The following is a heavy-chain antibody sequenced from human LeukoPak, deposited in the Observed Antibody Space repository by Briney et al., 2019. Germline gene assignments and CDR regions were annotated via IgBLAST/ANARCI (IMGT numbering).Heavy chain of an antibody. CDR3: AGDPFGYDPAYYFDY. Sequence: SETLSLTCAVSGYSISSGYYWGWIRQPPGKGLEWIGSIYHSGSTYYNPSLKSRVTISVDTSKNQFSLKLSSVTAADTAVYYCAGDPFGYDPAYYFDYWGQGTLVTVSS. CDR2: IYHSGST. J-gene: IGHJ4*02. V-gene: IGHV4-38-2*02. CDR1: GYSISSGYY. D-gene: IGHD5-12*01.